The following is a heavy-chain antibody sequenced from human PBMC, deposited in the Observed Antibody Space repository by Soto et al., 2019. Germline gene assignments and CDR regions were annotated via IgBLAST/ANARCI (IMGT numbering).Heavy chain of an antibody. CDR2: ISNSGSD. J-gene: IGHJ3*01. CDR1: GYSVSSGSYF. V-gene: IGHV4-61*01. Sequence: SETLSLTCTVSGYSVSSGSYFWSWIRQPPGKGLEMIGYISNSGSDHYTPSLKSRVTISVDTSKNESPLLMIAVTAAAAAEYYCAKGTYYDVWGGPVFNIFGFWGQGTMVTVSS. D-gene: IGHD3-3*01. CDR3: AKGTYYDVWGGPVFNIFGF.